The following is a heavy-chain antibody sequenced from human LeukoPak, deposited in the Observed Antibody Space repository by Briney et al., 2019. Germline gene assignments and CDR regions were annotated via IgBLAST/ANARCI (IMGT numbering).Heavy chain of an antibody. Sequence: PSETLSLTCTVSGGSISSGGYYWSWIRQPPGKGLEWIGYIYHSGSTYYNPSLKSRVTISVDRSKNQFSLKLSSVTAADTAVYYCARVHLGGYDFWSGWNWFDPWGQGTLVTVSS. CDR1: GGSISSGGYY. CDR2: IYHSGST. J-gene: IGHJ5*02. D-gene: IGHD3-3*01. CDR3: ARVHLGGYDFWSGWNWFDP. V-gene: IGHV4-30-2*01.